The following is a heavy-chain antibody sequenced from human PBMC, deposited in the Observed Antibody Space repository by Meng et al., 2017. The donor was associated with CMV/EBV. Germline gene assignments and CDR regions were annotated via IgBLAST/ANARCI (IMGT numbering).Heavy chain of an antibody. Sequence: SGPTLVKPTQTLTLTCTFSGFSLSTSGVGVGWIRQPPGKALEWLALIYWNDDKRYSPSLKSRLTITKDTSKSQVVLTMTNMDPVDTATYYCARIRAIVVVPAAIRVDAFDIWGQGTMVAVSS. CDR2: IYWNDDK. CDR1: GFSLSTSGVG. CDR3: ARIRAIVVVPAAIRVDAFDI. D-gene: IGHD2-2*02. V-gene: IGHV2-5*01. J-gene: IGHJ3*02.